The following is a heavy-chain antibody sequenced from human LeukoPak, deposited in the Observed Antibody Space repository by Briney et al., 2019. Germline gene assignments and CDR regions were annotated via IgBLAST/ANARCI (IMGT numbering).Heavy chain of an antibody. CDR3: ARDIAAAGINDEGNFDY. CDR1: GFTFSSYG. D-gene: IGHD6-13*01. J-gene: IGHJ4*02. V-gene: IGHV3-30*02. CDR2: IRYDGSNK. Sequence: SGGSLRLSCAASGFTFSSYGMHWVRQAPGKGLEWVAFIRYDGSNKYYADSVKGRFTISRDNSKNTLYLQMNSLRAEDTAVYYCARDIAAAGINDEGNFDYWGQGTLVTVSS.